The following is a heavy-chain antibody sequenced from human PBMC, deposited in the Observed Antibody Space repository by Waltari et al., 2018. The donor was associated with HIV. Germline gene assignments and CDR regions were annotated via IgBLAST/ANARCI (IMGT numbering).Heavy chain of an antibody. CDR2: IIPALGST. V-gene: IGHV1-69*04. D-gene: IGHD6-6*01. J-gene: IGHJ6*02. CDR1: ADPFNSYA. Sequence: QDQLVQSGAEVRKPGSSGKVSCKASADPFNSYALNWGCQAPGQGPEWLGGIIPALGSTNYAPRFRGRVTITADKSTTTAYMELSRLTSEDTAVYFCARAGLRQLGRPYYYGLDVWGQGTTVTVSS. CDR3: ARAGLRQLGRPYYYGLDV.